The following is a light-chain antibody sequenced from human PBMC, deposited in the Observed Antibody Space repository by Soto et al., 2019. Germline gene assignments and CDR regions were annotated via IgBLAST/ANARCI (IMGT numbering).Light chain of an antibody. CDR3: VPLTHFPWT. V-gene: IGKV2-24*01. Sequence: DVVMTQTPLSSPVTLGQPASISCRSSESLVHSDGRTYLCWLQQRPGQPPRLLLYLISNRFSGVPDRCSGSGAGTDFTLKISRVEAEDVGVYYCVPLTHFPWTFGQGTKVEIK. CDR2: LIS. CDR1: ESLVHSDGRTY. J-gene: IGKJ1*01.